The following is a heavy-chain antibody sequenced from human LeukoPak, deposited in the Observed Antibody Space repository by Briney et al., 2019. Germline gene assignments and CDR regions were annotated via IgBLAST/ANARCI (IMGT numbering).Heavy chain of an antibody. V-gene: IGHV1-18*01. CDR2: ISAYNGNT. D-gene: IGHD2-21*01. CDR3: ARASGSVYSQAGHTVYFDY. CDR1: GYTFTSYG. J-gene: IGHJ4*02. Sequence: ASVKVSCKASGYTFTSYGISWVRQAPGQRLEWMGWISAYNGNTNYAQKLQGRVTMTTDTSTSTAYMELRGLRSDDTAVYYCARASGSVYSQAGHTVYFDYWGQGTLVTVSS.